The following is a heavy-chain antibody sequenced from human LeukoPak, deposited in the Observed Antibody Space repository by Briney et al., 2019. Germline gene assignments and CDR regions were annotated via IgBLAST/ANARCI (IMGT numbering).Heavy chain of an antibody. CDR1: GFTFSNYA. V-gene: IGHV3-23*01. CDR3: AANVVRMTSSYHYCYVMDV. Sequence: GGSLRLSCAASGFTFSNYAITWVRQAPGKGLEWVSAISSTGSSTYYTDSVKGRFTISRDNSKSTLYLQMNSLRAEDTAVYYCAANVVRMTSSYHYCYVMDVWGQGTTVTVSS. CDR2: ISSTGSST. J-gene: IGHJ6*02. D-gene: IGHD2-21*02.